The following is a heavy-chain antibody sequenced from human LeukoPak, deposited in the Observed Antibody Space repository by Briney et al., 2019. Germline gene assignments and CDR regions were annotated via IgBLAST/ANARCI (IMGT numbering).Heavy chain of an antibody. CDR2: IREDGSAE. D-gene: IGHD2-8*01. V-gene: IGHV3-7*01. CDR3: ARADGLGYCTNGVCYSNWFDP. Sequence: PGGSLRLSCVASGFTLSTYWMTWVRQAPGKGLEWVATIREDGSAEFYVDSVKGRFTISRDNSKNTLYLQMNSLRAEDTAVYYCARADGLGYCTNGVCYSNWFDPWGQGTLVTVSS. CDR1: GFTLSTYW. J-gene: IGHJ5*02.